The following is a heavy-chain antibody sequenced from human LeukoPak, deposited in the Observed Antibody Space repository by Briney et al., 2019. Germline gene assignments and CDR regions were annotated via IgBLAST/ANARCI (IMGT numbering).Heavy chain of an antibody. Sequence: GGSLRLSCAVSGFTFSSYSMNWVRQAPGKGLEWVSSISSSSSYIYYADSVKGRFTISRDNAKNSLYLQMNSLRAEDTAVYYCARSTRYSSSWFTWGQGTLVTVSS. V-gene: IGHV3-21*01. CDR2: ISSSSSYI. D-gene: IGHD6-13*01. CDR1: GFTFSSYS. CDR3: ARSTRYSSSWFT. J-gene: IGHJ4*02.